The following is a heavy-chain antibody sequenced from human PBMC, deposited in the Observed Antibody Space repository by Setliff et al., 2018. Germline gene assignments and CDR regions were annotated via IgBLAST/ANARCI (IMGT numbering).Heavy chain of an antibody. CDR3: ARDNGGSGWYRFYFDY. CDR2: IKSKTDGGTT. D-gene: IGHD6-19*01. CDR1: GFTFSNAW. Sequence: PGGSLRLSCAASGFTFSNAWMSWVRRAPGKGLEWVGRIKSKTDGGTTDYAAPVKGRFTISRDDSKNTLYLQMNSLRAEDTAVYYCARDNGGSGWYRFYFDYWGQGTLVTVSS. V-gene: IGHV3-15*01. J-gene: IGHJ4*02.